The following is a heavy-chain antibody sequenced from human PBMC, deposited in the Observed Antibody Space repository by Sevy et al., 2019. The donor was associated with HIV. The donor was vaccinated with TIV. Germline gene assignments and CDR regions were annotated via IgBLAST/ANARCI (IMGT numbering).Heavy chain of an antibody. CDR3: ARAFYDFWDSYSNNWFGP. V-gene: IGHV5-51*01. Sequence: GESLKISCQGTGYSFTNYWIGWVRQMPGKGLEWMGIIYPGDSDTRYGPSFEGHVTISVDNSIHTTYLRWSSLKASDTAVYYCARAFYDFWDSYSNNWFGPWGQGTQVTVSS. CDR1: GYSFTNYW. D-gene: IGHD3-3*01. J-gene: IGHJ5*02. CDR2: IYPGDSDT.